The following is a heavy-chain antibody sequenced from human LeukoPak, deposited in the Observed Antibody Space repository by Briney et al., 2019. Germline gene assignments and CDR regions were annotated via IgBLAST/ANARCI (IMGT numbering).Heavy chain of an antibody. CDR2: IYPGDSDT. CDR1: GYSFSNFW. J-gene: IGHJ4*02. CDR3: ASQFDDSGSYDY. Sequence: GESLKISCKGSGYSFSNFWIGWVRQMPGKGLEWMGLIYPGDSDTRYNPSLQGQVTISADKSISTAYLQWSSLKASDTAMYYCASQFDDSGSYDYWGQGTLVTVSS. D-gene: IGHD1-26*01. V-gene: IGHV5-51*01.